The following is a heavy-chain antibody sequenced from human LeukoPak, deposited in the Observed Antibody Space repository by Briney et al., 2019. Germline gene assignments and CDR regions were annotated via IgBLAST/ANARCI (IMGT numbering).Heavy chain of an antibody. V-gene: IGHV4-59*01. J-gene: IGHJ4*02. Sequence: PSETLSLTCPVSGGSIRSYYWSWLRQPPGTGLEWIGYIYYSGSTNYNPSLKSRVTISVDTSKNQFSLKLSSVTAADTAVYYCARGLISGWYPERAFDYWGQGTLVTVSS. CDR2: IYYSGST. CDR1: GGSIRSYY. CDR3: ARGLISGWYPERAFDY. D-gene: IGHD6-19*01.